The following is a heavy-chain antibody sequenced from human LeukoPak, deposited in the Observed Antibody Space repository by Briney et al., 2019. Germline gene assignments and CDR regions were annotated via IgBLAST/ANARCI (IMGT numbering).Heavy chain of an antibody. CDR2: ISAYNGNT. CDR1: GYTFTSYG. J-gene: IGHJ3*02. CDR3: ASLHYDILTGYPDYAFDI. V-gene: IGHV1-18*01. Sequence: ASVKVSCKASGYTFTSYGISWVRQAPGQGLEWMGWISAYNGNTNYAQKLQGRVTMTTDTPTSTAYMELRSLRSDDTAVYYCASLHYDILTGYPDYAFDIWGQGTMVTVSS. D-gene: IGHD3-9*01.